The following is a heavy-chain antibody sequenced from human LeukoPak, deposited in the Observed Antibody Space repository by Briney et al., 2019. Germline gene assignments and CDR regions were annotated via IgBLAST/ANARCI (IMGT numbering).Heavy chain of an antibody. CDR1: GGSISSYY. Sequence: SETLSLTCTVSGGSISSYYWSWIRQPPGKGLEWIGYIYYSGSTNYNPSLKSRVTISVDTSKNQFSLKLSSVTAADTAVYYCASRARPFDYWGQGTLVTVSS. CDR2: IYYSGST. J-gene: IGHJ4*02. CDR3: ASRARPFDY. V-gene: IGHV4-59*12.